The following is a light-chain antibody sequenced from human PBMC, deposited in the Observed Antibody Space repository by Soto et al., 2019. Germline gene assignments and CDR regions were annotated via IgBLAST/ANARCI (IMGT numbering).Light chain of an antibody. CDR2: GAS. CDR3: QQYGSSYT. CDR1: QSVSSSY. J-gene: IGKJ2*01. Sequence: EIVLTQSPGTLSLSPGERATLSCRASQSVSSSYLAWYQQKPGQAPRLLIYGASSRATGIPDRFSGSGSGTDFTLTISRLEPEDVAVYYCQQYGSSYTFGQGTKLAIK. V-gene: IGKV3-20*01.